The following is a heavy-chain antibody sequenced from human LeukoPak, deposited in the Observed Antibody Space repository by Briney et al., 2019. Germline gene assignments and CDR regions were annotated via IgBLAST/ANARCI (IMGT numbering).Heavy chain of an antibody. CDR1: GGSINSYY. V-gene: IGHV4-59*01. Sequence: PSETLSLTCTVSGGSINSYYWSWIRQPPGKGLEWIGYIYYSGSTSYNPSLKSRVTISVDTSKNQFSLKLSSVTAADTAVYYCARTSFYDNSGPNLIGYWGQGTLVTVSS. J-gene: IGHJ4*02. D-gene: IGHD3-22*01. CDR2: IYYSGST. CDR3: ARTSFYDNSGPNLIGY.